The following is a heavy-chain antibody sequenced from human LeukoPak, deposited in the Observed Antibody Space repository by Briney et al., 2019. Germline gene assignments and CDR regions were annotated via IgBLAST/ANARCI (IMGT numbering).Heavy chain of an antibody. Sequence: PSETLSLTCIVSGTSVNNYYWSWIRQPAGKGLQWIGRIYSSGSTNYNLSLTSRVSISVDKSKNQVSLKLESVTAADTAVYYCERERVGYDTSGRGPRFDSWGQGTLVTVSS. D-gene: IGHD3-22*01. V-gene: IGHV4-4*07. CDR3: ERERVGYDTSGRGPRFDS. CDR1: GTSVNNYY. CDR2: IYSSGST. J-gene: IGHJ4*02.